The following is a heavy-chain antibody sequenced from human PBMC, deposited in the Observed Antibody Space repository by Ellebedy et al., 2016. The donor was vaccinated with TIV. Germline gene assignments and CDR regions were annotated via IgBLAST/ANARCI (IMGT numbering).Heavy chain of an antibody. CDR1: GFTFSSYW. CDR3: ARLTYYYDSSGYSQLDY. CDR2: INKDGSEK. V-gene: IGHV3-7*03. Sequence: GESLKISCAGSGFTFSSYWMSWVRQAPGKGLEWVANINKDGSEKYYVDSVKGRFTISRDNAKKSLYLQMNSLRAEDTAVYYCARLTYYYDSSGYSQLDYWGQGTLVTVSS. D-gene: IGHD3-22*01. J-gene: IGHJ4*02.